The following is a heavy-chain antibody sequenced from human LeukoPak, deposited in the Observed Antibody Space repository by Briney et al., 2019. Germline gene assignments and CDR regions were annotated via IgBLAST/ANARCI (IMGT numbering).Heavy chain of an antibody. CDR2: INPSGGST. CDR1: GYIFTSYF. CDR3: ATNILVRDIINWFDP. D-gene: IGHD3-10*01. J-gene: IGHJ5*02. Sequence: ASVKVSCKASGYIFTSYFMHWVRQAPGQGLEWMGLINPSGGSTRYAQKFQGRVTMTRDMSTSTDYMELSSLRYDDTAVYYCATNILVRDIINWFDPWGQGTLVTVSS. V-gene: IGHV1-46*01.